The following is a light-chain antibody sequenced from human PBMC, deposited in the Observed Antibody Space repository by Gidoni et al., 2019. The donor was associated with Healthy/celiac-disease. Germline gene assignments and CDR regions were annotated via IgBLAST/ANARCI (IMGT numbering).Light chain of an antibody. CDR2: KAS. CDR1: QSISSW. V-gene: IGKV1-5*03. Sequence: DIQMTQSPSTLSASVGDRVTITCRASQSISSWLAWYQQKPGKAPKLLIYKASSLESGVPSRFSGSGPGTEFTLTISSLQPDDFATYYCQQYNSDPWTFGQGTKVEIK. CDR3: QQYNSDPWT. J-gene: IGKJ1*01.